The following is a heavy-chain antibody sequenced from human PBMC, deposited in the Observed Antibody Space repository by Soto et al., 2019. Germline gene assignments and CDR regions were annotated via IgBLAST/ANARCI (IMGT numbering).Heavy chain of an antibody. J-gene: IGHJ4*02. D-gene: IGHD2-15*01. CDR2: ISGSGGST. CDR3: AKDLFKDIVVVVAAMVPLVDY. CDR1: GFTFNRYA. Sequence: GGSLRLSCAASGFTFNRYAMSWVRQAPGKGLEWVSTISGSGGSTYYADSVQGRFTISRDNSKNTLYLQMNSLRAEDTAVYYCAKDLFKDIVVVVAAMVPLVDYWGQGTLVTVSS. V-gene: IGHV3-23*01.